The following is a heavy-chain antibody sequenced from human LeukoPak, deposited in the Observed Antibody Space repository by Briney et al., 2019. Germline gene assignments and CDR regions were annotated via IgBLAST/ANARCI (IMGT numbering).Heavy chain of an antibody. CDR2: ISSSSTTI. J-gene: IGHJ6*03. CDR1: GFTFSEYS. CDR3: AKASRFGYSYGPREYFYYMDV. Sequence: PGGSLRLSCAASGFTFSEYSMNWVRQAPGKALEWVSYISSSSTTIYYADSVKGRFTISRDNAKNSLFLQMNSLRAEDTAVYYCAKASRFGYSYGPREYFYYMDVWGKGTTVTISS. V-gene: IGHV3-48*01. D-gene: IGHD5-18*01.